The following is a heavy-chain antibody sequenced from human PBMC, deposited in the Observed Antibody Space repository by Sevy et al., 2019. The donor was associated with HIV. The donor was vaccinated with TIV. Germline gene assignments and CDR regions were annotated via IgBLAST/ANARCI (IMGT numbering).Heavy chain of an antibody. Sequence: GGSLRLSCAISGFTVNDKYIIWVRQAPGKGLEWVSVIFSSGSTYYADSAKGRFTISRDNSKNTVYLQMNSLSAEDTAGYYCVGLFLSYRSRWSYFDYWGQGTLVTVSS. CDR2: IFSSGST. CDR3: VGLFLSYRSRWSYFDY. V-gene: IGHV3-66*02. J-gene: IGHJ4*02. D-gene: IGHD6-19*01. CDR1: GFTVNDKY.